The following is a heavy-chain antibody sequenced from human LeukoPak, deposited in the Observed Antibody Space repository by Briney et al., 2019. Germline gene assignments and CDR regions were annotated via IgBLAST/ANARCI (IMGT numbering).Heavy chain of an antibody. Sequence: GGSLRLSCAASGFIFSMYSMNWVRQAPGKGLEWVSHISGGSPVIDYADSVKGRFTISRDNAQNSLYLQMNSLRAEDTALYYCARGGYDILTAYYTDFDFWGQGTLVTVSS. V-gene: IGHV3-48*04. CDR3: ARGGYDILTAYYTDFDF. CDR1: GFIFSMYS. CDR2: ISGGSPVI. D-gene: IGHD3-9*01. J-gene: IGHJ4*02.